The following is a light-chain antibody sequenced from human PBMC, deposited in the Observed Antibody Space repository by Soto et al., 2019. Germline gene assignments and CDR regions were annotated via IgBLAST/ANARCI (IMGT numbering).Light chain of an antibody. CDR1: QSIRSNY. CDR2: DAS. V-gene: IGKV3-20*01. J-gene: IGKJ1*01. CDR3: QQYNNWTQT. Sequence: EILLTQSPGTLSLSPGERATLSCWASQSIRSNYLVWYQQSNGQAPRLLIYDASSRATGIPERLSGSGYGTDLTITISRMENEDFEEYQCQQYNNWTQTFGQGTKVDIK.